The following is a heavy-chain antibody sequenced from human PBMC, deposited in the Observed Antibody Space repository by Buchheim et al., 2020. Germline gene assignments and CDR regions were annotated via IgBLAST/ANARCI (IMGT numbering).Heavy chain of an antibody. CDR2: IWYDGSNK. D-gene: IGHD5-18*01. CDR1: GFTFSSYG. CDR3: AREGVDTAMADYFDY. V-gene: IGHV3-33*01. J-gene: IGHJ4*02. Sequence: QVQLVESGGGVVQPGRSLRLSCAASGFTFSSYGMHWVRQAPGKGLEWVAVIWYDGSNKYYADSVKGRFTISRDNSKNTLSLQMNSLRAEDTAGYYCAREGVDTAMADYFDYGGQGTL.